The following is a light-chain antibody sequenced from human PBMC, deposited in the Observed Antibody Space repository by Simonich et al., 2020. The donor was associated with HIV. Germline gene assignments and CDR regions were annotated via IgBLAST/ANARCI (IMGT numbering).Light chain of an antibody. Sequence: QSVLTQPPSASGTPGQRVTISCSGSSSNIGSNTVNWYQQLPGTAPKLLIYSKNQRPSGVPDRFSVSKSGTSASLAITGLQAEDEADYYCQSYDRSLSGSVFGGGTKLTVL. V-gene: IGLV1-44*01. J-gene: IGLJ2*01. CDR1: SSNIGSNT. CDR3: QSYDRSLSGSV. CDR2: SKN.